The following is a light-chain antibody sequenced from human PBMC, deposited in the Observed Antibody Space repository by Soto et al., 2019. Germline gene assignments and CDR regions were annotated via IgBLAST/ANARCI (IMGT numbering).Light chain of an antibody. CDR1: QSVSTRS. V-gene: IGKV3-20*01. Sequence: EIVLTQSPGTLSLSPGERATLSCRASQSVSTRSLAWYQQKPGQAPRLLISGASSRAADIPDRFSGSGSGTDFTLTISSLQPEDFATYFCQQFYYYPHTFGQGTKLEV. J-gene: IGKJ2*01. CDR2: GAS. CDR3: QQFYYYPHT.